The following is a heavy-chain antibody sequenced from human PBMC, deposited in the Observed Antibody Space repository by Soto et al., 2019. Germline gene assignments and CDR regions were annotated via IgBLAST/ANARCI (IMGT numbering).Heavy chain of an antibody. CDR1: GDSVSSNRAA. D-gene: IGHD1-7*01. J-gene: IGHJ6*03. CDR2: TYYRSRWYN. Sequence: SQTLSLTCAISGDSVSSNRAAWNWIRQSPSRGLEWLGRTYYRSRWYNDYAVSVRSRIAVNPDTSKNQFSLHLNSVTPEDTAVYCCAGTSSLQWYYMDVWDKGTTVTVSS. CDR3: AGTSSLQWYYMDV. V-gene: IGHV6-1*01.